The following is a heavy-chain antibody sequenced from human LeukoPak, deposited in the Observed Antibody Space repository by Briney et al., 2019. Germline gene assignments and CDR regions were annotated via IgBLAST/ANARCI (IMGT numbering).Heavy chain of an antibody. V-gene: IGHV3-33*01. CDR2: IWYDGSNK. CDR3: ARGSFLERRGGDFDI. D-gene: IGHD1-1*01. Sequence: PGRSLRLSCAASGFTFSSYGMHWVRQAPGKGLEWVAVIWYDGSNKYYADSVKGRFIISRDNSKNTLYLQMNSLRAEDTAVYYCARGSFLERRGGDFDIWGQGTMVTVSS. CDR1: GFTFSSYG. J-gene: IGHJ3*02.